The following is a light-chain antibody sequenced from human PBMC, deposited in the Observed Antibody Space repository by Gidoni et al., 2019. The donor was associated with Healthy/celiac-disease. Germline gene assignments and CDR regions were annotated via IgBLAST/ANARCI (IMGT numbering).Light chain of an antibody. V-gene: IGKV1-8*01. Sequence: AIRMTPSPSSFSASTGDRVTITCRASQGISSYLAWYQQKPGKAPKLLIYAASTLQSGVPSRFSGRGSGTDFTLTISCLQSEDFATYYCQQYYSYPPTFGPGTKVDIK. CDR2: AAS. CDR3: QQYYSYPPT. J-gene: IGKJ3*01. CDR1: QGISSY.